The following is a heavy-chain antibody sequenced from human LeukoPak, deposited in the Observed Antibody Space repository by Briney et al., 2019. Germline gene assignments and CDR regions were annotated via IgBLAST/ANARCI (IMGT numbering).Heavy chain of an antibody. Sequence: ASVKVSCKASGYTFTSYGISWVRQAPGQGLEWMGWISAYNGNTNYAQKLQGRVTMTTDTSTSTAYMELRSLRSDDTAVYYCARDIVVVPAAIEDAFDIWGQGTMVTVSS. CDR3: ARDIVVVPAAIEDAFDI. CDR2: ISAYNGNT. CDR1: GYTFTSYG. D-gene: IGHD2-2*01. J-gene: IGHJ3*02. V-gene: IGHV1-18*01.